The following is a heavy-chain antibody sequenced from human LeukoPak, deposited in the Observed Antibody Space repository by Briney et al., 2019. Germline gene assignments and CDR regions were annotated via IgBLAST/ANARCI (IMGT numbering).Heavy chain of an antibody. D-gene: IGHD1-26*01. CDR3: AKVTGHIVGATMDAFDI. CDR1: GFTFSSYA. CDR2: ISGSGGST. V-gene: IGHV3-23*01. Sequence: PGGSLRLSCAASGFTFSSYAMSRVRQAPGKGLEWVSAISGSGGSTYYADSVKGRFTISRDNSKSTLYLQMNSLRAEDTAVYYCAKVTGHIVGATMDAFDIWGQGTMVTVSS. J-gene: IGHJ3*02.